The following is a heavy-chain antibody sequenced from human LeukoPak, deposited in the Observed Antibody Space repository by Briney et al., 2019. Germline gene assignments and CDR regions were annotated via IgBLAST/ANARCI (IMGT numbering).Heavy chain of an antibody. CDR2: IYHTGST. CDR1: DNSISSGYY. D-gene: IGHD6-13*01. Sequence: PAETLSLTCTVSDNSISSGYYWGWIRQPPGKGLEWIGNIYHTGSTYSNPSLKSRVTVSVDTSKNRFSPKMRSVTAADTAVYYCARDPGRIAPDWYFDLWGRGTLVTVSS. J-gene: IGHJ2*01. CDR3: ARDPGRIAPDWYFDL. V-gene: IGHV4-38-2*02.